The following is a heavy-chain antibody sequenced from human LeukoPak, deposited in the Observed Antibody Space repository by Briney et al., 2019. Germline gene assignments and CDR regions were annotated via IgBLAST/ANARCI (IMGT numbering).Heavy chain of an antibody. CDR3: ARKKGGGGFDP. CDR2: ISSSSSYI. D-gene: IGHD3-16*01. J-gene: IGHJ5*02. CDR1: GFTFSSYS. V-gene: IGHV3-21*01. Sequence: GGSLRLPCAASGFTFSSYSMNWVRQAPGKGLEWVSSISSSSSYIYYADSVKGRFTISRDNAKNSLYLQMNSLRAEDTAVYYWARKKGGGGFDPWGQGTLVTVSS.